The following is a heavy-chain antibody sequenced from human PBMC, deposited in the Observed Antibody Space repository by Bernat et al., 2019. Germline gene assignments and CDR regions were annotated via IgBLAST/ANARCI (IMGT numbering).Heavy chain of an antibody. Sequence: VQLVESGGGLVQPGGSLRLSCAASGFTFSSYAMHWVRQAPGKGLEWVAVISYDGSNKYYADSVKGRFTISRDNSKNTLYLQMNSLRAEDTAVYYCARAPSMAGTLYGMTSGAKGPRSPSP. CDR2: ISYDGSNK. D-gene: IGHD6-19*01. V-gene: IGHV3-30-3*01. CDR1: GFTFSSYA. J-gene: IGHJ6*02. CDR3: ARAPSMAGTLYGMTS.